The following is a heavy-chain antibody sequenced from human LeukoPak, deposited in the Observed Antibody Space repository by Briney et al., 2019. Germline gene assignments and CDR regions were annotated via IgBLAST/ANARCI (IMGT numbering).Heavy chain of an antibody. CDR1: GGSISSGSYY. D-gene: IGHD5-12*01. CDR3: VGQPSGYDPSRGDAFDI. Sequence: PSETLSLTCTVSGGSISSGSYYWSWIRQPAGKGLEWIGYIYYSGSTNYNPSLKSRVTISVDTSKNQFSLKLSSVTAADTAVYYCVGQPSGYDPSRGDAFDIWGQGTMVTVSS. CDR2: IYYSGST. V-gene: IGHV4-61*10. J-gene: IGHJ3*02.